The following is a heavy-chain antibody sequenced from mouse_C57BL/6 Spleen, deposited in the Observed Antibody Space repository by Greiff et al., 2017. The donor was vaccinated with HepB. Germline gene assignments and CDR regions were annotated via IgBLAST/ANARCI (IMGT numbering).Heavy chain of an antibody. CDR1: GYTFTSYG. V-gene: IGHV1-81*01. Sequence: VQLQQSGAELARPGASVKLSCKASGYTFTSYGISWVKQRTGQGLEWIGEIYPRSGNTYYNEKFKGKATLTADKSSSTAYMELRSLTAEDSAVYFCAGIYGNYGAMDYWGQGTSVTVSS. CDR3: AGIYGNYGAMDY. J-gene: IGHJ4*01. CDR2: IYPRSGNT. D-gene: IGHD2-1*01.